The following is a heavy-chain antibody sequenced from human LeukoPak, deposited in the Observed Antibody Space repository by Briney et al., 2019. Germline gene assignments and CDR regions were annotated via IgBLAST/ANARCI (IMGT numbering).Heavy chain of an antibody. CDR2: ISTSGGLSSV. D-gene: IGHD1-14*01. CDR1: GFIFSSFS. CDR3: ARDKGTRSLDH. Sequence: GGSLRLSCAASGFIFSSFSVNWVRQAPGKGLEWVSSISTSGGLSSVYYADSVKGRFTISRDNAKNSLFLQMNSLGAEDTAVYYCARDKGTRSLDHWGQGTLVTVSS. J-gene: IGHJ4*02. V-gene: IGHV3-21*01.